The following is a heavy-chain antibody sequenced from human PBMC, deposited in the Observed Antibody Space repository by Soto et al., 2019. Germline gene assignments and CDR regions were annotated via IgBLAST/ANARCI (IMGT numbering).Heavy chain of an antibody. J-gene: IGHJ3*02. Sequence: ASVMVSCKASAYTFTTYYMHWVRQAPGQGLEWMGIINPSGGSTSYAQKFQGRVTMTRDTSTSTVYMELSSLRSEDTAMYYCATTTDAFDIWGQGTMVTVSS. CDR2: INPSGGST. V-gene: IGHV1-46*01. CDR3: ATTTDAFDI. D-gene: IGHD1-1*01. CDR1: AYTFTTYY.